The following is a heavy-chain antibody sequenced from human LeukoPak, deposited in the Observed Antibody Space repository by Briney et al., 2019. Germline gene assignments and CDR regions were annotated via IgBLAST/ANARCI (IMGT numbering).Heavy chain of an antibody. D-gene: IGHD2-2*02. CDR3: ARRRKSSYSDAFDI. Sequence: KPSETLSLTCTVSGGSIISYYWSWIRQPPGKGLEWIGFIYYSGSTNYNPSLKSRATMPVDTSKNQFSLKLSSVTAVDTAVYYCARRRKSSYSDAFDIWGQGTMVTVSS. CDR1: GGSIISYY. CDR2: IYYSGST. V-gene: IGHV4-59*01. J-gene: IGHJ3*02.